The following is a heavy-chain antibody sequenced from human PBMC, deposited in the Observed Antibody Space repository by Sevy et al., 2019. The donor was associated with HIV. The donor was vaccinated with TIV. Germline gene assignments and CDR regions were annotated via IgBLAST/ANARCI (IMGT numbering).Heavy chain of an antibody. CDR1: GFIFNVYN. CDR3: TTDREYGDYKGGFDY. J-gene: IGHJ4*02. V-gene: IGHV3-15*07. CDR2: IRSNTDGGTT. D-gene: IGHD4-17*01. Sequence: GGSLRLSCEASGFIFNVYNMNWVRQAPGKGLEWVGRIRSNTDGGTTDYAAPLKGRFTISRDDSKNTLYLQMNILKSADTAVYYCTTDREYGDYKGGFDYWGQGTLVTVSS.